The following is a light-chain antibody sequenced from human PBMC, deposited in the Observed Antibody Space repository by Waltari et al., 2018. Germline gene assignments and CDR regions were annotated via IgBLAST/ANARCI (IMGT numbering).Light chain of an antibody. Sequence: EIVLPQSPGTLSLSPGGRATLSCRASQSVSSNYLAWYQQRPGQAPRLLIYGAASRATGIPDRFSGSGSGTDFTLTISRLEPEDFAVYYCQHYGSSPNTFGQGTKLEI. CDR3: QHYGSSPNT. CDR1: QSVSSNY. CDR2: GAA. V-gene: IGKV3-20*01. J-gene: IGKJ2*01.